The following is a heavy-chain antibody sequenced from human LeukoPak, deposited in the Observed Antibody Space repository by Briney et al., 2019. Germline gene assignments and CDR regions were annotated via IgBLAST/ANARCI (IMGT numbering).Heavy chain of an antibody. Sequence: GASVKVSCRASGYIFTSYGISRVRQARGQELEGMGWISAYNGNTNYAQKLHGRVTMTTDTSTSTAYMELRSLRSDDTAVYYCARISGYYELAFDYWGQGTLVTVSS. J-gene: IGHJ4*02. D-gene: IGHD3-22*01. CDR3: ARISGYYELAFDY. CDR2: ISAYNGNT. CDR1: GYIFTSYG. V-gene: IGHV1-18*01.